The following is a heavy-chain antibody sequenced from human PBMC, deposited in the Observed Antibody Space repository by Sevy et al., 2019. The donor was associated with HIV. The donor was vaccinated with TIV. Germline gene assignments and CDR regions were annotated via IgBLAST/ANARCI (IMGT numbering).Heavy chain of an antibody. CDR2: ISGYNGYT. Sequence: ASVNVSCKASGYSFTNYGIGWVRQAPGQGLEWMGWISGYNGYTNYAQNLRGRVTMTTDTSTSTAYMELRSLRSDDTAIYYCAKEGKNIRSWFDPWGQGTLVTVSS. D-gene: IGHD3-3*02. J-gene: IGHJ5*02. V-gene: IGHV1-18*01. CDR3: AKEGKNIRSWFDP. CDR1: GYSFTNYG.